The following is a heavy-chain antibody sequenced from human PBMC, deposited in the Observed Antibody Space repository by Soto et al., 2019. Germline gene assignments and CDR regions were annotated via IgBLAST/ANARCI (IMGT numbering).Heavy chain of an antibody. D-gene: IGHD3-9*01. Sequence: GGSLRLSCTVSGFIFGDYDIYWFRQAPGKGLEWVGFSRRIAYGGTTECVASVKGRFTTSRDDSKSIAYLQMNSLRTEDTAVYYCTRVGYYDILTGYIHYYYGMDVWGQGTTVTVSS. V-gene: IGHV3-49*03. CDR3: TRVGYYDILTGYIHYYYGMDV. CDR2: SRRIAYGGTT. CDR1: GFIFGDYD. J-gene: IGHJ6*02.